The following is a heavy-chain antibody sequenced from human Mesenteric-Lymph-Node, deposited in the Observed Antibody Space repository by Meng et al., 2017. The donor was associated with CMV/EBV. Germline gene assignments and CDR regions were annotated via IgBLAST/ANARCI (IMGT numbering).Heavy chain of an antibody. J-gene: IGHJ6*02. CDR3: ARESSAYIMTGNHFYYGIDL. CDR1: GFTFSSYA. V-gene: IGHV3-30*04. CDR2: ISYDGSNK. D-gene: IGHD1-1*01. Sequence: GGSLRLSCAASGFTFSSYAMHWVRQAPGKGLEWVAVISYDGSNKYYADSVKGRFTVSRENSKNTLFLELESLRAEDTAVYFCARESSAYIMTGNHFYYGIDLWGQGTTVTVSS.